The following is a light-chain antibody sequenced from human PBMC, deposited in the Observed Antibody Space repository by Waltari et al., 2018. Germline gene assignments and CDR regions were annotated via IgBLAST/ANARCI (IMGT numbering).Light chain of an antibody. CDR3: SSYTSSSTPV. V-gene: IGLV2-14*03. Sequence: QSVLTQPASVSGSPGQSITISCTGTSSDVGGYNYVSWSQQHPGKAPKLMIYDVSNRPSGVSNRFSGSKSGNTASLTISGLQAEDEADYYCSSYTSSSTPVFGGGTKLTVL. J-gene: IGLJ2*01. CDR2: DVS. CDR1: SSDVGGYNY.